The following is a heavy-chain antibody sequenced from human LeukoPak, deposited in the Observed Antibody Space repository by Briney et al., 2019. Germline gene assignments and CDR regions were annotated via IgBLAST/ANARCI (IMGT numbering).Heavy chain of an antibody. D-gene: IGHD2-15*01. CDR1: GFTFSSYA. V-gene: IGHV3-23*01. CDR2: ISGGGFST. CDR3: AKIHQNRVVVGAKGAFDI. Sequence: GSLRLSYAASGFTFSSYAMSWVRQAPGKGLEWVSTISGGGFSTDYADSVKGRFTISRDSSKNTLYLQMDSLRAEDTAIYYCAKIHQNRVVVGAKGAFDIWGQGTVVTVSS. J-gene: IGHJ3*02.